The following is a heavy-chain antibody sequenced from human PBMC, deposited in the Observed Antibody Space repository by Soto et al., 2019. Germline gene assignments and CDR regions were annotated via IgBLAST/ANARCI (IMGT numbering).Heavy chain of an antibody. Sequence: EEQLVESGGGLVQPGGSLRLSCAASGFTVSDHYMTWVRQAPGKGLEWVSVIYSGGSTYYADSVKGRFTISGYQAKNKVSLQMSSPRAGDPAVFYCARGRTVAFPRYAYSGMGVWGQGTTVILSS. CDR1: GFTVSDHY. D-gene: IGHD3-16*01. CDR3: ARGRTVAFPRYAYSGMGV. V-gene: IGHV3-66*01. CDR2: IYSGGST. J-gene: IGHJ6*02.